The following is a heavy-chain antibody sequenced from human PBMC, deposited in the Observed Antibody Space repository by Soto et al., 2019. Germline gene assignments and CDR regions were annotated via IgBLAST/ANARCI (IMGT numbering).Heavy chain of an antibody. CDR1: GSIFSGYG. J-gene: IGHJ4*02. V-gene: IGHV3-33*01. Sequence: QKYLVESGGGVVQPGGSLRLSCVASGSIFSGYGMHWVRQAPGKGLEWVAVIWYDGSNKYYADSVKGRFTISRDNSKNMLYLLMDSLRAEDTAVYYCARDGIGGTVFRGFCDYWGQGTLVTVSS. CDR3: ARDGIGGTVFRGFCDY. CDR2: IWYDGSNK. D-gene: IGHD1-7*01.